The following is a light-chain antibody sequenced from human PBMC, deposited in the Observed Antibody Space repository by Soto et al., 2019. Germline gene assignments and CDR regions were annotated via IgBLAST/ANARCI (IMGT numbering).Light chain of an antibody. CDR2: AAS. CDR3: QQYGSSRT. J-gene: IGKJ1*01. CDR1: QSVSSD. Sequence: ERVVTRSPGTLSMSPGERATLSCRARQSVSSDLACYHQQRGLAPRLLIYAASTRTAGTPDRCTGSGSGTDFTLTISRLEPEDFAEYYCQQYGSSRTFGQGTKVDIK. V-gene: IGKV3-20*01.